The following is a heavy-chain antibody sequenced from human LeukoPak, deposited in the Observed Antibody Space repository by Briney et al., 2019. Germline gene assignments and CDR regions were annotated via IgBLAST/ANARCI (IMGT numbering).Heavy chain of an antibody. CDR3: ARMAPGYDILTGYYRYYYYYYGMDV. D-gene: IGHD3-9*01. V-gene: IGHV1-2*02. Sequence: ASVKVSCKSSGYTFTGYYMHWARQAPGQGLEWMGWINPNSGGTNYAQKFQGRVTMTRDTSISTAYMELSRLRSDDTAVYYCARMAPGYDILTGYYRYYYYYYGMDVWGQGTTVTVSS. J-gene: IGHJ6*02. CDR1: GYTFTGYY. CDR2: INPNSGGT.